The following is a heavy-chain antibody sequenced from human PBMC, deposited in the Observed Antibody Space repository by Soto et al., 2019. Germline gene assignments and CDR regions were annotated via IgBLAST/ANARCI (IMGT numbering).Heavy chain of an antibody. CDR3: ALRNYYGSGSYYPYYYYGMDV. CDR1: GYTFTSYA. D-gene: IGHD3-10*01. J-gene: IGHJ6*02. V-gene: IGHV1-3*01. Sequence: GASVKVSCKASGYTFTSYAMHWVRQAPGQRLEWMGWINAGNGNTKYSQKFQGRVTITRDTSASTAYMELSSLRSEDTAVYYCALRNYYGSGSYYPYYYYGMDVWGQGTKVTVSS. CDR2: INAGNGNT.